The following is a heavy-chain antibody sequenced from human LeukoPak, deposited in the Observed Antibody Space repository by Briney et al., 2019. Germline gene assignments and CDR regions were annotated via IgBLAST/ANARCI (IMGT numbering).Heavy chain of an antibody. CDR3: ARAEGDYVWGSYRPRQYAFDI. CDR1: GGSISSGSYY. Sequence: PSETLSLTCTVSGGSISSGSYYWSWIRQPAGKGLEWIGRIYTSGSTNYNPSLKSRVTISVDTSKNQFSLKLSSVTAADTAVYYCARAEGDYVWGSYRPRQYAFDIWGQGTMVTVSS. J-gene: IGHJ3*02. CDR2: IYTSGST. V-gene: IGHV4-61*02. D-gene: IGHD3-16*02.